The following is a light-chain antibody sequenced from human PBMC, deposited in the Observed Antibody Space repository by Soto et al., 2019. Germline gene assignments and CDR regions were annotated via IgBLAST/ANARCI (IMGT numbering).Light chain of an antibody. CDR2: GAS. CDR3: LQYGRAPVT. Sequence: EIVLTQSPGTLSLSPGERATLSCRASQSVTSSYLAWYQQKPGQAPRLLISGASNRAAGIPDRFRGSGSGTDFTLTISRLEPEDFAVFYCLQYGRAPVTFGQGTRLEI. V-gene: IGKV3-20*01. CDR1: QSVTSSY. J-gene: IGKJ5*01.